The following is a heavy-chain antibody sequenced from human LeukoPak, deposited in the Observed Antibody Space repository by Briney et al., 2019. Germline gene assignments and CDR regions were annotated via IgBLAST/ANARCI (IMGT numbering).Heavy chain of an antibody. Sequence: PGGSLRLSCAASGFTFSSYEMNWVRQAPGKGLEWVSYISSSGSTIYYADSVKGRFTISRDNAKNSLYLQMNSLRAEDTAVYYCASFAGSGRYSFDFWGQGTLATVSS. V-gene: IGHV3-48*03. D-gene: IGHD1-26*01. J-gene: IGHJ4*02. CDR2: ISSSGSTI. CDR3: ASFAGSGRYSFDF. CDR1: GFTFSSYE.